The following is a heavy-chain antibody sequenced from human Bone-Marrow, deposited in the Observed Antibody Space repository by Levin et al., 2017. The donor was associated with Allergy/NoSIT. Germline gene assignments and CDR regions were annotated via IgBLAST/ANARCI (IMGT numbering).Heavy chain of an antibody. Sequence: GGSLRLSCAASGFTFSTYSMNWVRQAPGKGLDWVSSITSSSSYIYYADSVKGRFTISRDNAKNSLYLQMNSLRVEDTAVYYCAGGLDYSGLPWGQGTLVTVSS. V-gene: IGHV3-21*01. CDR1: GFTFSTYS. CDR3: AGGLDYSGLP. D-gene: IGHD5-12*01. CDR2: ITSSSSYI. J-gene: IGHJ5*02.